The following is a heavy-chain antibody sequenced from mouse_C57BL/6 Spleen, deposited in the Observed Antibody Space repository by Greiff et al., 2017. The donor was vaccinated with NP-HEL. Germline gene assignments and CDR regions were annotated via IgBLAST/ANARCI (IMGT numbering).Heavy chain of an antibody. CDR1: GYTFTSYW. Sequence: QVQLQQPGAELVKPGASVKLSCKASGYTFTSYWMHWVKQRPGQGLEWIGMIHPNSGSTNYNEKFKSKATLTVDKSSSTAYVQLSSLTSEDSAVYYCARSHGSSYAFAYWGQGTLVTVSA. CDR3: ARSHGSSYAFAY. V-gene: IGHV1-64*01. CDR2: IHPNSGST. J-gene: IGHJ3*01. D-gene: IGHD1-1*01.